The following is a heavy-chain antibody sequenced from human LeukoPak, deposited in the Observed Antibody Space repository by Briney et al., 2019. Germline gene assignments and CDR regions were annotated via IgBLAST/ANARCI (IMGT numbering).Heavy chain of an antibody. CDR2: ISPTGGST. CDR1: GYTFTNNW. CDR3: ARDNSVRDEAWCFYP. D-gene: IGHD2-8*02. V-gene: IGHV1-46*01. Sequence: ASVKVSCKAFGYTFTNNWMHWVRQAPGPGPEWMGLISPTGGSTAYAQKFQGRVTLTRDMSTSTDYLELSSLRSEDTDVYYCARDNSVRDEAWCFYPWGQGTLVTVSS. J-gene: IGHJ5*02.